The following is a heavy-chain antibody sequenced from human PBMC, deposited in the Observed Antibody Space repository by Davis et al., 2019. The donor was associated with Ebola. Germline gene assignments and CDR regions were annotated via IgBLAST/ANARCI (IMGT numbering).Heavy chain of an antibody. CDR2: ISGNGGST. CDR1: GFTFSSYA. D-gene: IGHD6-6*01. J-gene: IGHJ4*02. V-gene: IGHV3-23*01. Sequence: PGGSLRLSCAASGFTFSSYAMSWVRQAPGKGLEWVSGISGNGGSTYYADSVKGRFTISRDNSKNTLFLQMSSLRAEDTAVYYCATTLGRGTSSSGGVYWGQGTLVTVSS. CDR3: ATTLGRGTSSSGGVY.